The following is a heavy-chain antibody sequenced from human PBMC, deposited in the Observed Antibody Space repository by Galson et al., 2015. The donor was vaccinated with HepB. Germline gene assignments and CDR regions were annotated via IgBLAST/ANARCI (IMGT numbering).Heavy chain of an antibody. CDR3: AKDGYCSSTSCYYHYYYMDV. V-gene: IGHV3-23*01. J-gene: IGHJ6*03. D-gene: IGHD2-2*03. CDR1: GFTFSSYA. Sequence: SLRLSCAASGFTFSSYAMSWVRQAPGKGLEWVSAISGSGGSTYYADSVKGRFTISRDNSKNTLYLQMNSLRAEDTAVYYCAKDGYCSSTSCYYHYYYMDVWGKGTTVTVSS. CDR2: ISGSGGST.